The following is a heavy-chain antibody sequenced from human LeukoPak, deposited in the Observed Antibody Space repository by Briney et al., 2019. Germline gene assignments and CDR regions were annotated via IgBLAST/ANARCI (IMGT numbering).Heavy chain of an antibody. J-gene: IGHJ4*02. Sequence: SQTLSLTCTVSGGSISSGDYYWSWIRQPPGKGLEGIGYIYYSGSTYYNPSLKSRVTMSVDTSKNQFSLKLSSVTAADTAVYYCARQAAAIWYYFDYWGQGTLVTVSS. CDR1: GGSISSGDYY. CDR3: ARQAAAIWYYFDY. CDR2: IYYSGST. V-gene: IGHV4-30-4*01. D-gene: IGHD2-2*02.